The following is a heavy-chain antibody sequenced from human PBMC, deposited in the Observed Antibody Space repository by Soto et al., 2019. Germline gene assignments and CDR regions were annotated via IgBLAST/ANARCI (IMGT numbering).Heavy chain of an antibody. J-gene: IGHJ4*02. Sequence: QVQLVQSGAEVKKPGASVKVSCKASGYTFTSYYMHWVRQAPGQGLEWMGIINPSGGSTSYAQKFQDRVTMTRDTSTSTVYMELSSLRSEDTAVYYCARHYDFWSGYSGGAFDYWGQGTLVTVSS. CDR1: GYTFTSYY. V-gene: IGHV1-46*03. D-gene: IGHD3-3*01. CDR3: ARHYDFWSGYSGGAFDY. CDR2: INPSGGST.